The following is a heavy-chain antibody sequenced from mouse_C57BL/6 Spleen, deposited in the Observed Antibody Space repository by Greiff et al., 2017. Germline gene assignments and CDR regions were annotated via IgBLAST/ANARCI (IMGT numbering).Heavy chain of an antibody. Sequence: EVKLVESGGGLVKPGGSLKLSCAASGFTFSDYGMHWVRQAPEKGLEWVAYISSGSSTIYYAATVKGRFTISRDNAKNTLFLQMTSLRSEDTAMYYCAREYGNWGYYFDYWGQGTTLTVSS. CDR1: GFTFSDYG. V-gene: IGHV5-17*01. CDR3: AREYGNWGYYFDY. J-gene: IGHJ2*01. CDR2: ISSGSSTI. D-gene: IGHD2-10*02.